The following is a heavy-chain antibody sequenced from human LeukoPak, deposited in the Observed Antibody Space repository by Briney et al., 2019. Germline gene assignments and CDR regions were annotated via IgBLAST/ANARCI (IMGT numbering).Heavy chain of an antibody. CDR1: GYSISSGYY. CDR3: ARDRGVAVAGPPGY. V-gene: IGHV4-38-2*02. CDR2: IFHSGST. D-gene: IGHD6-19*01. Sequence: SETLSLTCAVSGYSISSGYYWGWIRQPPGKGLEWVGSIFHSGSTYYNPSLKSQVTISVDTSKNQFSLKLSSVTAADTAVYYCARDRGVAVAGPPGYWGQGTLVTVSS. J-gene: IGHJ4*02.